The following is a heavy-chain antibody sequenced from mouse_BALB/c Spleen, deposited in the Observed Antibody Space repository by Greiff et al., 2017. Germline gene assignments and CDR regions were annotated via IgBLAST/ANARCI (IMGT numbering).Heavy chain of an antibody. J-gene: IGHJ3*01. CDR1: GFTFSSYW. CDR2: IRLKSDNYAT. Sequence: EVKLVESGGGLVQPGGSMKLSCVASGFTFSSYWMSWVRQSPEKGLEWVAEIRLKSDNYATHYAESVKGKFTISRDDSKSRLYLQMNSLRAEDTGIYYCTDAAWFAYWGQGTLVTVSA. V-gene: IGHV6-3*01. CDR3: TDAAWFAY.